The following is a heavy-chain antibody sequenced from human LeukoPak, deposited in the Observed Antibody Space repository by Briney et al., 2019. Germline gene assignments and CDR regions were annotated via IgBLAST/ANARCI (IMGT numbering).Heavy chain of an antibody. CDR1: GYSFTRYW. V-gene: IGHV5-51*01. CDR2: IYPGDSDT. J-gene: IGHJ4*02. CDR3: ARRLATYDFWSGYQQYYFDY. Sequence: GESLKISCQGSGYSFTRYWIGWVRQMPGKGLEWMGIIYPGDSDTRYSPSFQGQGTTSADRSISTAYLQRSSLKASDTAMYYCARRLATYDFWSGYQQYYFDYWGQGTLVTVSS. D-gene: IGHD3-3*01.